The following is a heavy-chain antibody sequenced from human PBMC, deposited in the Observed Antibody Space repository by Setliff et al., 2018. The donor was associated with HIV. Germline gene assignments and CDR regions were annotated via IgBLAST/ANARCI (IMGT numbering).Heavy chain of an antibody. D-gene: IGHD3-22*01. CDR1: GYTFTSYA. J-gene: IGHJ3*02. Sequence: VASVKVSCKASGYTFTSYAMHWMRQAPGQRLEWMGWINAGNGNTKYSQKFQGRVTITRDTSASTAYMELSSLRSEDTAVYYCATFFLNTMTSCPACPDAFDIWGQGTMVTVS. V-gene: IGHV1-3*01. CDR2: INAGNGNT. CDR3: ATFFLNTMTSCPACPDAFDI.